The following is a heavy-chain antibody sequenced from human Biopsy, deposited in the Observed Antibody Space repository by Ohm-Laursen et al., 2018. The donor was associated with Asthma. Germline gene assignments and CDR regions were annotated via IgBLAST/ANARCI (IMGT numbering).Heavy chain of an antibody. D-gene: IGHD1-26*01. V-gene: IGHV3-30*18. Sequence: RSLRLSCSASGFSFSNYGMHWVRQAPGKRLDWVAVISFDGTNRNYTDSVKGRFTISRDNSRNTLHLEMNSLRAEDTAVYFCAKEVFPGWELRRGPDSWGQGTLVTVSS. CDR3: AKEVFPGWELRRGPDS. J-gene: IGHJ4*02. CDR2: ISFDGTNR. CDR1: GFSFSNYG.